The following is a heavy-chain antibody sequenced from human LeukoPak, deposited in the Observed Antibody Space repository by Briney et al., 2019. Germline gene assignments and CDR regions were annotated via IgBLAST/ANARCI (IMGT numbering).Heavy chain of an antibody. V-gene: IGHV3-7*01. Sequence: GGSLRLSCAASGFTFSSYWMSWVRQAPGKGLEWVANIKQDGSEKYYVDSVKGRFTMSRDNAKNSLFLQMNGLRAEDTAVYYCARDSGSEYAFDLWGQGTLVTVSS. CDR1: GFTFSSYW. CDR2: IKQDGSEK. CDR3: ARDSGSEYAFDL. D-gene: IGHD6-13*01. J-gene: IGHJ3*01.